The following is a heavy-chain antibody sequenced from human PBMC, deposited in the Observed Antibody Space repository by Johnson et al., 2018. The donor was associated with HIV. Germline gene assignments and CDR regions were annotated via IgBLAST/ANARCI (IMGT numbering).Heavy chain of an antibody. CDR2: IYSGGTT. CDR1: GFAVSSNY. CDR3: ARDHAFDI. J-gene: IGHJ3*02. Sequence: VQLVESGGGLVQPGGSLRLSCAASGFAVSSNYMSWVRQAPGKGLEWVSVIYSGGTTYNADSVKGRFTISRDNSKNTLYLQMNSLRDEDTAVYYCARDHAFDIWGQGTKVTVSS. V-gene: IGHV3-66*02.